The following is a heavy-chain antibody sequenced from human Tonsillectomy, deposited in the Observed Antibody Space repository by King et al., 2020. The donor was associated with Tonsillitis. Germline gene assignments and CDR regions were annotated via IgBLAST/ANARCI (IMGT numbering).Heavy chain of an antibody. V-gene: IGHV3-30*18. D-gene: IGHD6-19*01. CDR1: GFTFSSYG. CDR3: AKDQVGRGSGWYRVDY. Sequence: VQLVESGGGVVQPGRSLRLSCAASGFTFSSYGMHWVRQAPGTGLEWVAVISYDGSRIYYEDSVKGRFTISRDRSKNTLFLQMNSLRAEDTAVYYCAKDQVGRGSGWYRVDYWGQGTLVTVSS. CDR2: ISYDGSRI. J-gene: IGHJ4*02.